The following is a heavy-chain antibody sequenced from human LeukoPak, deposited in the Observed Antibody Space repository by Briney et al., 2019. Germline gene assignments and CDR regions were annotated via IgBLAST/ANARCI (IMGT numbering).Heavy chain of an antibody. CDR1: GYTFTGYY. CDR3: AGSQRITIFGVVPPWGYYYGMDV. V-gene: IGHV1-2*02. D-gene: IGHD3-3*01. J-gene: IGHJ6*02. CDR2: INPNSGGT. Sequence: ASVKVSCKASGYTFTGYYMHWVRQAPGQGLEWMGWINPNSGGTNYAQKFQGRVTMTRDTSISTAYMGLSRLRSDDTAVYYCAGSQRITIFGVVPPWGYYYGMDVWGQGTTVTVSS.